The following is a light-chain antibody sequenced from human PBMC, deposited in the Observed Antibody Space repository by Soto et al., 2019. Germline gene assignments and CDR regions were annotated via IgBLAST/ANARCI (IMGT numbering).Light chain of an antibody. J-gene: IGLJ2*01. CDR1: RSDVGAYNY. CDR2: DVT. V-gene: IGLV2-14*01. CDR3: SAYTTSFTLI. Sequence: QSVLTQPASVSGSPGQSITISCTGSRSDVGAYNYVSWYQQYPGKAPKLMIFDVTNRPSGVSNRFSGSKSGNTASLTISGLQADDEADYYCSAYTTSFTLIFGGGTKVTVL.